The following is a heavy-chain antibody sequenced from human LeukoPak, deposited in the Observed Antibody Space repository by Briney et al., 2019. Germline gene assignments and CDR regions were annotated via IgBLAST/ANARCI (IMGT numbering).Heavy chain of an antibody. V-gene: IGHV3-23*01. CDR3: AEDIYSNPDAFDI. CDR1: GFTFSSYA. CDR2: ISGSGGST. Sequence: GGSLRLSCAASGFTFSSYAMSWVRQAPGKGLEWVSAISGSGGSTYYADSVKGRFTISRDNSKNTLYLQMNSLRTEDTAVYYCAEDIYSNPDAFDIWGQGTMVTVSS. J-gene: IGHJ3*02. D-gene: IGHD4-11*01.